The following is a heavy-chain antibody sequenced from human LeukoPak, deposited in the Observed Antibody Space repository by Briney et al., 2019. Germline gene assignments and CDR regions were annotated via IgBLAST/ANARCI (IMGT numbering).Heavy chain of an antibody. Sequence: PGGSLRLSCAASGFTVSSNYMSWVRQAPGKGLEWVSIIYSGGGTYYADSVKGRFTISRDNSKNTLYLQMNSLRAEDTAVYYCAREGQYGDYVDYWGQGTLVTVSS. D-gene: IGHD4-17*01. CDR3: AREGQYGDYVDY. CDR2: IYSGGGT. J-gene: IGHJ4*02. V-gene: IGHV3-53*01. CDR1: GFTVSSNY.